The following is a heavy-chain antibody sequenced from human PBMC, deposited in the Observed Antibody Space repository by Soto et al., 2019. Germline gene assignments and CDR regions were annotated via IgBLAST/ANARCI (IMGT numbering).Heavy chain of an antibody. J-gene: IGHJ5*02. D-gene: IGHD3-3*01. CDR2: ISYDGSNK. CDR1: GFTFSHYG. CDR3: AKGLIFGEVWFDP. Sequence: PGGSLRLSCAASGFTFSHYGMNWVRQAPGKGLEWVAGISYDGSNKYYADSVKGRFTISRDNSKNTLYLQMNSLRAEDTAVYYCAKGLIFGEVWFDPWGQGTLVTVSS. V-gene: IGHV3-30*18.